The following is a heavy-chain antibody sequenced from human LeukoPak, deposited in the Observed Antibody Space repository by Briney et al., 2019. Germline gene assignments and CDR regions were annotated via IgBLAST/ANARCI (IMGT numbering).Heavy chain of an antibody. CDR2: ISSSSSYI. D-gene: IGHD1-7*01. V-gene: IGHV3-21*01. Sequence: GGSLRLFCAASGFTFSSYSMNWVRQARGKGLEGVSSISSSSSYIYYADSGKGRFTISRDNAKNSLYLQMNSLRAEDTAVYYCARLWDVNWNLPDYWGQGTLVTASS. CDR1: GFTFSSYS. J-gene: IGHJ4*02. CDR3: ARLWDVNWNLPDY.